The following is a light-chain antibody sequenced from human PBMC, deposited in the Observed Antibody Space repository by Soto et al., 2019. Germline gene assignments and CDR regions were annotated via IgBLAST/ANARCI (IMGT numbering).Light chain of an antibody. CDR2: AAS. CDR3: QQYYNFPPYT. V-gene: IGKV1-8*01. CDR1: QGISSY. Sequence: AIRMTQSPSSFSASTGDRVTITCRASQGISSYLAWYQQKPGKAPKLLIYAASTLQSGVPSRFSGSGSGTNFTLTISCLQSEDFATYYRQQYYNFPPYTFGQGTKLEIK. J-gene: IGKJ2*01.